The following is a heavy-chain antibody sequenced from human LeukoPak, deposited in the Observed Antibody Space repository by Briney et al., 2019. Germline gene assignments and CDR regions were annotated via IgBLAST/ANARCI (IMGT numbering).Heavy chain of an antibody. CDR1: GGSISNYY. CDR2: IHYSGST. J-gene: IGHJ3*02. D-gene: IGHD1-14*01. Sequence: SETLSLTCTVSGGSISNYYWSWIRQPPGKGLEWIGYIHYSGSTNYNPSLKSRVTISVDTSKNQFSLKLNSVTAADTAVYHCARHDHRGGAFDIWGQGTMVTVSS. V-gene: IGHV4-59*08. CDR3: ARHDHRGGAFDI.